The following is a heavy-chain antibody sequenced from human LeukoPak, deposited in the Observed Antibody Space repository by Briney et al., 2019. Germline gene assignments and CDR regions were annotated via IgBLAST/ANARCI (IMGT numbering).Heavy chain of an antibody. V-gene: IGHV4-4*07. CDR3: ARDGETETNSKGEDWNYNYAFDI. J-gene: IGHJ3*02. Sequence: SETLSLTCTVSGGSISSYYWSWIRQPAGKGLEWIGRIYTSGSTNYNPSLKSRVTMSVDTSKNQFSLKLSSVTAADTAVYYCARDGETETNSKGEDWNYNYAFDIWGQGTMVTVSS. CDR2: IYTSGST. D-gene: IGHD1-7*01. CDR1: GGSISSYY.